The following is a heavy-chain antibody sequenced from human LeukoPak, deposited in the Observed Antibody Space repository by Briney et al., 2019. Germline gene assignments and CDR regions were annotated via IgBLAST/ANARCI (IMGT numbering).Heavy chain of an antibody. D-gene: IGHD1-26*01. V-gene: IGHV4-39*01. CDR2: IYYSGST. J-gene: IGHJ4*02. CDR1: GGSISSSSYY. CDR3: ARARRPWELLRFDY. Sequence: SETLSLTCTASGGSISSSSYYWGWIRQPPGKGLEWIGSIYYSGSTYYNPSLKSRVTIYVDTSKNQFSLKLSSVTAADTAVYYCARARRPWELLRFDYWGQGTLVTVSS.